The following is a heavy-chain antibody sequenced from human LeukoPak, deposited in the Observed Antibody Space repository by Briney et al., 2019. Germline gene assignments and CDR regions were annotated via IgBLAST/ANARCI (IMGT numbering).Heavy chain of an antibody. V-gene: IGHV3-23*01. CDR1: GFTFSSYA. Sequence: GGSLRLSCAASGFTFSSYAMSRVRQAPGKGLEWVSAISGSGGSTYYADSVEGRFTISRDNSKNTLYLQMNSLRAEDTAVYYCAKDPHVLRFLEWPMGYWGQGTLVTVSS. J-gene: IGHJ4*02. D-gene: IGHD3-3*01. CDR2: ISGSGGST. CDR3: AKDPHVLRFLEWPMGY.